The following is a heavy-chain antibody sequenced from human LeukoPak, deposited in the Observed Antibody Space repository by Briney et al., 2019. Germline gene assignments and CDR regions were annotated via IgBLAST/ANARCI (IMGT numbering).Heavy chain of an antibody. D-gene: IGHD6-19*01. V-gene: IGHV3-7*01. CDR3: AKDRDSSGWSPNWFDP. CDR2: IKQDGSEK. Sequence: GGSLRLSCAASGFTFSSYWMSWVRQAPGKGLEWVGNIKQDGSEKYYVDSMKGRLTISRDNAKNSLYLQMNSLRAEDTAVYYCAKDRDSSGWSPNWFDPWGQGTLVTVSS. CDR1: GFTFSSYW. J-gene: IGHJ5*02.